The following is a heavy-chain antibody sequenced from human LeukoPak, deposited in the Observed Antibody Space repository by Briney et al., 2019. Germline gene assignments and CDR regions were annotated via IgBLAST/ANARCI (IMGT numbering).Heavy chain of an antibody. CDR1: GYTFTGYY. CDR2: INPNRGGT. D-gene: IGHD3-3*01. V-gene: IGHV1-2*02. CDR3: ARDLEGRFLEWLSLDY. Sequence: ASVKVSCKASGYTFTGYYMHWVRQAPGQGLEWMGWINPNRGGTNYAQKFQGRVTMTRDTSISTAYMELSRLRSDDTAVYYCARDLEGRFLEWLSLDYWGQGTLVTVSS. J-gene: IGHJ4*02.